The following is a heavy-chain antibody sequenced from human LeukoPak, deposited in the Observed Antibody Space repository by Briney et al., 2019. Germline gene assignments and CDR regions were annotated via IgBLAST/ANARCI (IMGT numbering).Heavy chain of an antibody. Sequence: ASVKVSCKASGYTFSGYYMHWVRQAPGQGLEWMGWINPNSGGTNYAQKFRGRVTMTRDTSISAAYMELSRLRSDDTAVYYCARATMVRGVTWGQGTLVTVSS. D-gene: IGHD3-10*01. V-gene: IGHV1-2*02. CDR3: ARATMVRGVT. CDR2: INPNSGGT. CDR1: GYTFSGYY. J-gene: IGHJ4*02.